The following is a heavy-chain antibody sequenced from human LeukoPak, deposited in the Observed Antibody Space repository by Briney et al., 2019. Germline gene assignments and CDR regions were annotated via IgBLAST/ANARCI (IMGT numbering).Heavy chain of an antibody. Sequence: GGSLRLSCAASGFTFSNNWMHWVRRAPGKGLVWVSRTNSDGRTTTYADPVKGRFTISRDNAKNTLYLQMNSLRAEDTAVYYCAMIKEGWGQGTLVTVSS. CDR1: GFTFSNNW. CDR3: AMIKEG. V-gene: IGHV3-74*01. D-gene: IGHD3-22*01. CDR2: TNSDGRTT. J-gene: IGHJ4*02.